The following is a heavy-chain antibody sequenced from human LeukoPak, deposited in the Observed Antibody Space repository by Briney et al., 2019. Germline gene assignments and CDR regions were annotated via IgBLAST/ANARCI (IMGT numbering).Heavy chain of an antibody. CDR1: GYTFTGYY. CDR2: INPNSGGT. J-gene: IGHJ4*02. D-gene: IGHD1-26*01. Sequence: GASVKVSCKASGYTFTGYYMHWVRQAPGQGREWMGWINPNSGGTNYAQKFQGRVTMTRDTSISTAYMELSRLRSDDTAVYYCARDLGGAYYFDYWGQGTLVTVSS. V-gene: IGHV1-2*02. CDR3: ARDLGGAYYFDY.